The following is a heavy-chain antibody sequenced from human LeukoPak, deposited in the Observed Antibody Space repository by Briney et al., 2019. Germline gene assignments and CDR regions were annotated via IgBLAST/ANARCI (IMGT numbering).Heavy chain of an antibody. CDR3: ARDEYKADAY. D-gene: IGHD2/OR15-2a*01. CDR1: GFTFSSYA. J-gene: IGHJ4*02. Sequence: PGGSLRLSCTASGFTFSSYAMDWARQAPGKGLDWISVISGNGDSTHYADSVKGRFTISRDNSRNTVYLQMNSLRAEDTAIYYCARDEYKADAYWGQGTLVTVSS. V-gene: IGHV3-23*01. CDR2: ISGNGDST.